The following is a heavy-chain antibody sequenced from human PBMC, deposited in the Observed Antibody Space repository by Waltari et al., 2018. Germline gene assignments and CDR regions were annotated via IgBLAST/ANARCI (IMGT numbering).Heavy chain of an antibody. D-gene: IGHD4-17*01. CDR3: AKDSAWGGDDS. Sequence: EVQLLESGGGLVQPGGSLRLSCAASGFTLSDYTRNWVRQAPGKGLEGVSEIHNGGDTKSYADAVKGRFTISRDNSKNTLYLQMNSLRAEDTAMYFCAKDSAWGGDDSWGQGTLVTVSS. CDR2: IHNGGDTK. CDR1: GFTLSDYT. J-gene: IGHJ5*01. V-gene: IGHV3-23*01.